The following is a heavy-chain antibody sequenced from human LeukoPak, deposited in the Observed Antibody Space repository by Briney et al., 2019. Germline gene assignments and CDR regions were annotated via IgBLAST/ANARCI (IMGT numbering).Heavy chain of an antibody. CDR2: IIPILGIA. J-gene: IGHJ4*02. Sequence: SVKVSCKASGGTFSSYAISWVRQAPGQGLEWMGRIIPILGIANYAQKFQGRVTITADKSTSTAYMELSSLRSEDTAVYYCATDPKGRVTDYYDSSGHRFDYWGQGALVTVSS. V-gene: IGHV1-69*04. CDR3: ATDPKGRVTDYYDSSGHRFDY. CDR1: GGTFSSYA. D-gene: IGHD3-22*01.